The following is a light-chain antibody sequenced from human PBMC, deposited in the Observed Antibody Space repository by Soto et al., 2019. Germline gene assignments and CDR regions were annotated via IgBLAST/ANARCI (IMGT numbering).Light chain of an antibody. V-gene: IGKV1-12*01. CDR1: QSLNND. CDR2: DAS. CDR3: QQANSFPLT. Sequence: DIQMTQSPSTLSAALGDRFTITCLASQSLNNDLAWYQQKPGKAPNLLIYDASTLQSGVPSRFSGSGSGTDFTLTISSLQPEDFATYYCQQANSFPLTFGGGTKVDIK. J-gene: IGKJ4*01.